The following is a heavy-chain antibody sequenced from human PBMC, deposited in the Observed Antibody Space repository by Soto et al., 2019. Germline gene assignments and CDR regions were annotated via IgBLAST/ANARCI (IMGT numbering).Heavy chain of an antibody. J-gene: IGHJ4*02. CDR3: ARERYYASGSD. V-gene: IGHV3-33*01. Sequence: QVQLVESGGGVVQPGRSLRLSCAASGFTFSSYGMHWVSQAPGKGLEWVAVIWYDGSNKYYADSVKGRFTISRDNSKNTLYLQMNSLRAEDTTVYYCARERYYASGSDWGQGTLVTVSS. CDR2: IWYDGSNK. CDR1: GFTFSSYG. D-gene: IGHD3-10*01.